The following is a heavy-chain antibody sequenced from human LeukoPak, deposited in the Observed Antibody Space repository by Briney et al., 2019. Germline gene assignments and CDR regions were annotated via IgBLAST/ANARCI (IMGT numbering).Heavy chain of an antibody. D-gene: IGHD6-13*01. V-gene: IGHV4-34*01. J-gene: IGHJ5*02. CDR1: GGSLSGYY. CDR2: INHSGST. CDR3: ARSSGYSSSGGLNWFDT. Sequence: SETLSLTCAVYGGSLSGYYWSWIRQPPGKGLEWIGEINHSGSTNYNPSLKSRVTISVDTSKNQFSLKLSSVTAADTAVYYCARSSGYSSSGGLNWFDTWGQGTLVTVSS.